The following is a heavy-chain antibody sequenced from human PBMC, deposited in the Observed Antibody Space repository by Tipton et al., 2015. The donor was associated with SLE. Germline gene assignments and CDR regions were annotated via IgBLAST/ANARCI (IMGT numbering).Heavy chain of an antibody. D-gene: IGHD6-19*01. Sequence: TLSLTCAVYGGSFSVHYWSWTWIRQPPGKGLEWIGEINHSGSTNYNPSLRSRVTMSVDTSKRQFSLKLSSMTAADTAVYYCARHKAAVAVPYYFDYWGQGTLVTVSS. CDR1: GGSFSVHY. CDR2: INHSGST. CDR3: ARHKAAVAVPYYFDY. V-gene: IGHV4-34*01. J-gene: IGHJ4*02.